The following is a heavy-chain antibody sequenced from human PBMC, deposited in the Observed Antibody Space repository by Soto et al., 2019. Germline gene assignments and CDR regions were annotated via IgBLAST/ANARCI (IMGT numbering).Heavy chain of an antibody. Sequence: PGRSLRLSCGGSGFTFNSHAMSCVRQAPGKGLEWVSAISGSGGSTYYADSVKGRFTISRDNSKNTLYLQMNSLRAEDTAVYYCAKDLMVRGAGPTSYYYYGMDVWGQGTTVTVSS. CDR2: ISGSGGST. CDR3: AKDLMVRGAGPTSYYYYGMDV. V-gene: IGHV3-23*01. D-gene: IGHD3-10*01. J-gene: IGHJ6*02. CDR1: GFTFNSHA.